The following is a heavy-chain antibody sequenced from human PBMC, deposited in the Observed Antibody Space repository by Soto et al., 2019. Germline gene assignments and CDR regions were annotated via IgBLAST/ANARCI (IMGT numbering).Heavy chain of an antibody. D-gene: IGHD3-9*01. J-gene: IGHJ6*02. CDR3: LTWSHKVLTGPDGYGMDV. Sequence: PGGSLRLSCAASGGPFSGCALSWVRQAPGGGLEWVSFISSNGGYTNYADSVKGRFSISRDNSNNMLYLQMSSLRAEDSAIYYCLTWSHKVLTGPDGYGMDVWGQGTTVTVS. CDR2: ISSNGGYT. CDR1: GGPFSGCA. V-gene: IGHV3-23*01.